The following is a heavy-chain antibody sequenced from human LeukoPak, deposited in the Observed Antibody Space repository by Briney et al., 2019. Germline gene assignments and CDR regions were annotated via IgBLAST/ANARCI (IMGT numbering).Heavy chain of an antibody. CDR2: IYSGGST. V-gene: IGHV3-66*01. Sequence: GGSLRLSCAASGFTFSTYAMNWVRQAPGKGLEWVSVIYSGGSTYYADSVKGRFTISRDNSKNTLYLQMNSLRAEDTAVYYCARFWVWAFDIWGQGTMVTVSS. D-gene: IGHD3-16*01. CDR1: GFTFSTYA. J-gene: IGHJ3*02. CDR3: ARFWVWAFDI.